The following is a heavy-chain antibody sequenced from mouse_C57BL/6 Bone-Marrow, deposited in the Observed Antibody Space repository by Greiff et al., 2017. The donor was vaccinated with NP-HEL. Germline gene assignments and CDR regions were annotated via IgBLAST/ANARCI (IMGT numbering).Heavy chain of an antibody. V-gene: IGHV5-12*01. J-gene: IGHJ3*01. Sequence: EVKLVESGGGLVQPGGSLKLSCAASGFTFSDYYMYWVRQTPEKRLEWVAYISTGGGCTYYPDTVKGRFTISRDNAKNTLYLQMSRLKSEDAAMYYCARDDLLSFAYWGQGTLVTVSA. CDR2: ISTGGGCT. D-gene: IGHD2-10*01. CDR3: ARDDLLSFAY. CDR1: GFTFSDYY.